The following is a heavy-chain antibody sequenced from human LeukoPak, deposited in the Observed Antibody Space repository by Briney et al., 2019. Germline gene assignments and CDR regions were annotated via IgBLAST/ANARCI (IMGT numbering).Heavy chain of an antibody. D-gene: IGHD2-2*01. CDR2: IRSKANSYAT. J-gene: IGHJ5*02. V-gene: IGHV3-73*01. CDR1: GFTFSGSA. CDR3: TRTRLRNCSSTSCYLRWGNWFDP. Sequence: GSLRLSCAASGFTFSGSAMHWVRQASGKGLEWVGRIRSKANSYATAYAASVKGRFTISRDDSKNTAYLQMNSLKTEDTAVYYCTRTRLRNCSSTSCYLRWGNWFDPWGQGTLVTVSS.